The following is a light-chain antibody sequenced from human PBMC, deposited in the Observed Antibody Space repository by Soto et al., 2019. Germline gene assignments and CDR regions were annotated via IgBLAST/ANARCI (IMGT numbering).Light chain of an antibody. CDR3: QQYKNWPPLT. V-gene: IGKV3-15*01. Sequence: EIVMTQSPATLYESPGERATLSCRASQSVSYNLAWYQQKPGQGPRLLIYGAFTRATGIPARFSGSGSGTEFTLTISSLQSEDFAVYYCQQYKNWPPLTFGGGTKVEIK. CDR1: QSVSYN. CDR2: GAF. J-gene: IGKJ4*01.